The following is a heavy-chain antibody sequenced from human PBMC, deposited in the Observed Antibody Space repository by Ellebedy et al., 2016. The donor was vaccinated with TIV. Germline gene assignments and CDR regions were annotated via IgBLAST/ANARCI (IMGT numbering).Heavy chain of an antibody. J-gene: IGHJ6*02. V-gene: IGHV3-74*01. CDR1: GFTFTNYW. D-gene: IGHD1-26*01. CDR3: ARGLSDTYGMDV. CDR2: IYIDGSRT. Sequence: GESLKISCAASGFTFTNYWMHWVRQAPGKGLVWVSRIYIDGSRTNYADSVKGRFTISRDNAKSTQYLEVNSLRVEDTAVYYCARGLSDTYGMDVWGQGTTVIVSS.